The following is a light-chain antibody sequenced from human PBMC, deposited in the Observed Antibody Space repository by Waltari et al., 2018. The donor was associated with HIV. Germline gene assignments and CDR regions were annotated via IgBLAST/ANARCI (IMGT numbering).Light chain of an antibody. V-gene: IGKV4-1*01. J-gene: IGKJ1*01. CDR2: WAS. CDR1: PSVLYSSNKKNY. Sequence: DIVMTQSPDSLAVSLGERATINCKSRPSVLYSSNKKNYLARYQQKPGQPPKLLIYWASTRESGVPDRFSGSGSGTDFTLTISSLQAEDVAVYYCQQYYSTPWTFGQGTKVEIK. CDR3: QQYYSTPWT.